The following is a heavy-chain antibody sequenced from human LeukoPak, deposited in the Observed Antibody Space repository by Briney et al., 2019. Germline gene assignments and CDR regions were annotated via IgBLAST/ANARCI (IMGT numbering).Heavy chain of an antibody. J-gene: IGHJ4*02. CDR2: VYSGVSSQRNPSH. Sequence: SETLSLTCSVSGASVSGGDYYWSWIRQPAGKGLEWIGRVYSGVSSQRNPSHQYNPSLMSRLTISADTSRNQFSLSLHSVTAADTAIYYCARDRQEGGMRVSSFQYWGQGTALTVSS. CDR3: ARDRQEGGMRVSSFQY. CDR1: GASVSGGDYY. D-gene: IGHD2-15*01. V-gene: IGHV4-61*02.